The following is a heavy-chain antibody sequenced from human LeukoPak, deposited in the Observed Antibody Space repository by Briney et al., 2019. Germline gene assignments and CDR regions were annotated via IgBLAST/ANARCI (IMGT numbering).Heavy chain of an antibody. D-gene: IGHD2-15*01. J-gene: IGHJ4*02. CDR3: ARCSPMYFDC. V-gene: IGHV3-23*01. CDR1: GFTFSSYS. CDR2: ISGSGLNT. Sequence: GGSLRLSCAASGFTFSSYSMNWVRQAPGKGLEWVSSISGSGLNTYYADSVKGRFTISRDKSRNTLYLQMNSLRAEDTAVYYCARCSPMYFDCWGQGTLVTVSS.